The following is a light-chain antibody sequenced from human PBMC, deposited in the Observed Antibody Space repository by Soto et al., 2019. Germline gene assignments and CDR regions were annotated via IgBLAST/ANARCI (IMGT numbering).Light chain of an antibody. J-gene: IGLJ1*01. Sequence: QSALTQPASVSGSPGQSITISCTGTSSDVGGYNFVSWYQHHPGKAPKLIIYDVTNRPSGISNRFTGSKSGNTASLTISGLQAEDEADYYCTSYTSSITDVFGTGTKVTVL. CDR3: TSYTSSITDV. V-gene: IGLV2-14*03. CDR2: DVT. CDR1: SSDVGGYNF.